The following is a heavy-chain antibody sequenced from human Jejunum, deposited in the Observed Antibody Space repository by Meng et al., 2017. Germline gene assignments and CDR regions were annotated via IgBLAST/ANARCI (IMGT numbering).Heavy chain of an antibody. CDR1: GYTFTSAN. D-gene: IGHD1-1*01. Sequence: QVPRVQCCAELKTPGASVKVSCKASGYTFTSANLPWLRPAPGQEPEWMGWVNTGNGNTHPSQRFRGRVNITRDTSATTAYLELNHLRSEDTAVYFCAREGPPPTNWAFDYWGQGTLVTVSS. V-gene: IGHV1-3*04. CDR3: AREGPPPTNWAFDY. CDR2: VNTGNGNT. J-gene: IGHJ4*02.